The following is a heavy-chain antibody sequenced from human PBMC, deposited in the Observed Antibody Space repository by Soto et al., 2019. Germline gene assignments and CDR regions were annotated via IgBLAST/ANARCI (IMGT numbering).Heavy chain of an antibody. V-gene: IGHV3-21*01. D-gene: IGHD2-2*01. CDR3: ARDCSSTSCYVGHFDY. J-gene: IGHJ4*02. Sequence: DSVQGRFTISRDNAKNSLYLQMNSLRAEDTAVYYCARDCSSTSCYVGHFDYWGQGTLVTVSS.